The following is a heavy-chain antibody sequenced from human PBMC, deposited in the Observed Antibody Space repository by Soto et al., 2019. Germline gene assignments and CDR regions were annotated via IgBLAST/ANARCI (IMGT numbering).Heavy chain of an antibody. CDR3: APSRCGGHCRPSYSSHHYYAMDV. J-gene: IGHJ6*02. V-gene: IGHV2-5*02. D-gene: IGHD2-21*02. Sequence: QITLKESGPTLVKPTQTLTLTCTFSGFSLNTGGLGVGWIRQPPGKALEWLALIYWDGDKRYSPSLKSRLSSTKHTSNTHVPPTMTNVDPVPTPTSCRAPSRCGGHCRPSYSSHHYYAMDVWAHATTVTLSS. CDR2: IYWDGDK. CDR1: GFSLNTGGLG.